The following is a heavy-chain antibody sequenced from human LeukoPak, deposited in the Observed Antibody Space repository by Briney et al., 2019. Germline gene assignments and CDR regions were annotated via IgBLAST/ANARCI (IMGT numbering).Heavy chain of an antibody. D-gene: IGHD3-10*01. Sequence: SVKVSCKASGYTFTSYDINWVRQATGQGLEWMGWMNPNSGNTGYAQKFQGRVTMTRNTSISTAYMELSSLRSEDTAVYYCARGPMVRGVNWFDPWGQGTLVTVSS. CDR2: MNPNSGNT. V-gene: IGHV1-8*01. CDR3: ARGPMVRGVNWFDP. CDR1: GYTFTSYD. J-gene: IGHJ5*02.